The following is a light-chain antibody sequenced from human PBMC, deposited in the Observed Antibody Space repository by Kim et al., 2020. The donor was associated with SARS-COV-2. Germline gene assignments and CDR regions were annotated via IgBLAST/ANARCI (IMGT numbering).Light chain of an antibody. Sequence: SYELTQPPSVSVSPGQTASITCSGDKLGDKYACWYQQKPGQSPVLVIYQDSKRPSGIPERFSGSNSGNTATLTISGTQAMDEAHYYCQAWDSSPVFGGGTQLTVL. CDR2: QDS. CDR1: KLGDKY. CDR3: QAWDSSPV. V-gene: IGLV3-1*01. J-gene: IGLJ2*01.